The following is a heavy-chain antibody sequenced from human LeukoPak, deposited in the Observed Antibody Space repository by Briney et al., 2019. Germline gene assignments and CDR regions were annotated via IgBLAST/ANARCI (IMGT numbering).Heavy chain of an antibody. CDR2: IYTSGST. CDR3: AREALYYYDSSGYYGNDY. D-gene: IGHD3-22*01. J-gene: IGHJ4*02. Sequence: SETLSLTRTVSGGSISSYYWSWIRQPAGKGLEWIGRIYTSGSTNYNPSLKSRVTMSVDTSKNQFSLKLSSVTAADTAVYYCAREALYYYDSSGYYGNDYWGQGTLVTVSS. CDR1: GGSISSYY. V-gene: IGHV4-4*07.